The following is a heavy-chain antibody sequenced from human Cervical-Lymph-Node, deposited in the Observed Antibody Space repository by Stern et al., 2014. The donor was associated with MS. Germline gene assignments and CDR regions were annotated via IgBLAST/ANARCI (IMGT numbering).Heavy chain of an antibody. CDR1: GFTFDDYA. J-gene: IGHJ5*02. CDR2: ISWDSGSI. Sequence: EVQLEESGGGLVQPGRSLRLSCAASGFTFDDYAMHWVRQAPGKGLEWVSSISWDSGSIAYADSVKGRFTISRDNAKNSLYLQMNSLRTEDTAFYYCAKDIEVTIITGPAAWGQGTLVTVSS. CDR3: AKDIEVTIITGPAA. D-gene: IGHD3-22*01. V-gene: IGHV3-9*01.